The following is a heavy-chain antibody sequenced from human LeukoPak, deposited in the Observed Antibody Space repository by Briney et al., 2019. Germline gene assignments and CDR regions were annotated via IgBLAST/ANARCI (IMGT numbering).Heavy chain of an antibody. D-gene: IGHD3-10*01. J-gene: IGHJ4*02. Sequence: GESLKISCKGSGHSFTSSWIGWVRQMPGKGLEWMGIIYPGDSDTRYSPSFQGQVTISADKSISTAYLQWSSLKASDTAMYYCARQGLGSGSYYRPNFDYWGQGTLVTVSS. CDR1: GHSFTSSW. CDR3: ARQGLGSGSYYRPNFDY. V-gene: IGHV5-51*01. CDR2: IYPGDSDT.